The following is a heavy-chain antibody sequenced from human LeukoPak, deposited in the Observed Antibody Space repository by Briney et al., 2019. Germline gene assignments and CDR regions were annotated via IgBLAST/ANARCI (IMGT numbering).Heavy chain of an antibody. J-gene: IGHJ6*02. CDR1: GLTFSSYA. CDR2: ISGSGGST. D-gene: IGHD6-19*01. V-gene: IGHV3-23*01. Sequence: PGGSLRLSCAASGLTFSSYAMSWVRQAPGKGLEWVSAISGSGGSTYYADSVKGRFTISRDNSKNTLYLQMNSLRAEDTAVYYCAKAWGWAGYYGMDVWGQGTTVTVSS. CDR3: AKAWGWAGYYGMDV.